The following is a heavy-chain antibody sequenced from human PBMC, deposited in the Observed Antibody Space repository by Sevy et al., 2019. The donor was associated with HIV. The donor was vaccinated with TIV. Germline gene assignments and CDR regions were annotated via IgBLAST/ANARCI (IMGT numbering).Heavy chain of an antibody. J-gene: IGHJ5*02. D-gene: IGHD3-22*01. Sequence: GGSLRLSCAASGFTFSSYWMSWVRQAPGKGLEWVANIKQDGSEKYYVDSVKGRFTISRDNAKNSLYLQMNSLRAEETAVYYCARDTYYYDSSGYYYHNWFDPWGQGTLVTVSS. CDR1: GFTFSSYW. CDR2: IKQDGSEK. V-gene: IGHV3-7*01. CDR3: ARDTYYYDSSGYYYHNWFDP.